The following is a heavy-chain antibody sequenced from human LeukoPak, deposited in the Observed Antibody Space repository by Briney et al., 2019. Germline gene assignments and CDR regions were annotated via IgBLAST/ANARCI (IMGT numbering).Heavy chain of an antibody. CDR2: INHSGST. D-gene: IGHD4-11*01. CDR3: ASYDYSNYLTFDY. Sequence: SETLSLTCAVYGGSFSGYYWSWIRQPPGKRLEWIGEINHSGSTNYNPSLKSRVTISVDTSKNQFSLKLSSVTAADTAVYYCASYDYSNYLTFDYWGQGTLVTVSS. CDR1: GGSFSGYY. J-gene: IGHJ4*02. V-gene: IGHV4-34*01.